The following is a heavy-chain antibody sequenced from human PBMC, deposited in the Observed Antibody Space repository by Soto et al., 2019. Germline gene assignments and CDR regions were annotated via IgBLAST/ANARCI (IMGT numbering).Heavy chain of an antibody. CDR2: ISGSGGST. Sequence: EVQLLESGGGLVQPGGSLRLSCAASGFTFSSYVMSWVRQAPGKGLEWVSAISGSGGSTYYADSVKGRFTISRDNSKNTLYLQMNRLRAEDTAVYYCARDNAVAGPVEGAFDIWGQGTMVTVSS. V-gene: IGHV3-23*01. D-gene: IGHD6-19*01. CDR1: GFTFSSYV. J-gene: IGHJ3*02. CDR3: ARDNAVAGPVEGAFDI.